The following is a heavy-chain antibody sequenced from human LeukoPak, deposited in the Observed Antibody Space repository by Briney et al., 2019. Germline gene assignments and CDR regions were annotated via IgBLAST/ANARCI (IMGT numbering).Heavy chain of an antibody. CDR3: ARCSLGYGSGSYKVWFDP. J-gene: IGHJ5*02. Sequence: PSETLSLTCTVSGGSISSSTYNWGWIRQPPGKGLEWIGSMYSSGSTYYNPSLKSRVILSIDTSKNQFSLKLSSVTAADTAVYYCARCSLGYGSGSYKVWFDPWGQGTLVTVSS. V-gene: IGHV4-39*07. CDR1: GGSISSSTYN. CDR2: MYSSGST. D-gene: IGHD3-10*01.